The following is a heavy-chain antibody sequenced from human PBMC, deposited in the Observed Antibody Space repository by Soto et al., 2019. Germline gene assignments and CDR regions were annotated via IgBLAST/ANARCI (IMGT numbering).Heavy chain of an antibody. J-gene: IGHJ4*02. V-gene: IGHV3-30*15. CDR1: GFTFRNYA. Sequence: GGSLRLSCVTAGFTFRNYAIHWVRQGPGKGLRAVAFMSKDGNNTFYADSVKGRFTISRDNSKNTLFLHMSNLRAEDTAMYYCTIVRVADSALDHWGQGTLVTVSS. CDR2: MSKDGNNT. D-gene: IGHD3-10*02. CDR3: TIVRVADSALDH.